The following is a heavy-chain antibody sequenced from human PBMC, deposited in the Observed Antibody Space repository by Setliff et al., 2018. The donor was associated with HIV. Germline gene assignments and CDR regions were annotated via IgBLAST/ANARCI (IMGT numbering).Heavy chain of an antibody. CDR3: ARYRRFADYIDV. D-gene: IGHD1-26*01. Sequence: LSLTCTVSGGSISSHYWSWIRQPPGKGLEWVGLIYYTGIPTYNPSLSSRVTISVDTSKNQFSLKLTSVTAADTALYYCARYRRFADYIDVWGKGTTVTVSS. CDR2: IYYTGIP. V-gene: IGHV4-59*11. J-gene: IGHJ6*03. CDR1: GGSISSHY.